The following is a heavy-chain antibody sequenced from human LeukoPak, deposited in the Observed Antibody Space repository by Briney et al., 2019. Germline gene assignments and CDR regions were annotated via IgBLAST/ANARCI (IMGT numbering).Heavy chain of an antibody. Sequence: SVKVSCKASGGTFSSYAISWVRQAPGQGLEWIGRIIPIFGTANYAQKFQGRVTITTDESTSTAYMELSSLRSEDTAVYYCARDLGHSSSWYPLDYWGQGTLVTVSS. CDR2: IIPIFGTA. CDR1: GGTFSSYA. J-gene: IGHJ4*02. D-gene: IGHD6-13*01. V-gene: IGHV1-69*05. CDR3: ARDLGHSSSWYPLDY.